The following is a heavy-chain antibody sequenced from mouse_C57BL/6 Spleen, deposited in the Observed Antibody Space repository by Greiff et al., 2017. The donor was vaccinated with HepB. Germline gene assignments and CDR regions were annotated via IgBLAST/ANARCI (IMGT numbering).Heavy chain of an antibody. CDR1: GYTFTDYY. CDR3: AREKPYCNYAMDY. CDR2: INPYNGGT. D-gene: IGHD1-1*01. Sequence: VQLKQSGPVLVKPGASVKMSCKASGYTFTDYYMNWVKQSHGKSLEWIGVINPYNGGTSYNQKFKGKATLTVDKSSSTAYMELNSLTSEDSAVYYCAREKPYCNYAMDYWGQGTSVTVSS. V-gene: IGHV1-19*01. J-gene: IGHJ4*01.